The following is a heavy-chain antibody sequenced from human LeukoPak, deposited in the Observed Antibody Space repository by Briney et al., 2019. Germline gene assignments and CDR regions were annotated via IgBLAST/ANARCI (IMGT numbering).Heavy chain of an antibody. V-gene: IGHV3-48*01. J-gene: IGHJ4*02. CDR1: GFTFSSYS. D-gene: IGHD6-19*01. Sequence: TGGSLRLSCAASGFTFSSYSMNWVRQAPGKGLEWVSYISSSSSTIYYADSVKGRFTISRDNAKNSLYLQMNSLRAEDTAVYYCARDLPGLYRSGWKGDEDLDYWGQGTLVTVSS. CDR3: ARDLPGLYRSGWKGDEDLDY. CDR2: ISSSSSTI.